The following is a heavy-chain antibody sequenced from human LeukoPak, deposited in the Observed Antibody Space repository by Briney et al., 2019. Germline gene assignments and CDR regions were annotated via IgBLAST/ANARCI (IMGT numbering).Heavy chain of an antibody. CDR1: GGYLSGYY. J-gene: IGHJ4*02. Sequence: PSETLSLTCSVSGGYLSGYYWNWIRQPPGKGLEWIGYIFYSGNTDYNPSLQSRVTISMGTSKNQFSLRLSSVTAADTAVYYCARVKATVLVPLFDYWGQGALVSVSS. D-gene: IGHD4-17*01. CDR2: IFYSGNT. CDR3: ARVKATVLVPLFDY. V-gene: IGHV4-59*01.